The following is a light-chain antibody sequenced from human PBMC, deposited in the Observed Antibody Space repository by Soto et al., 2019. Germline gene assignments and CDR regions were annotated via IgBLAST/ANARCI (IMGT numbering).Light chain of an antibody. J-gene: IGKJ4*01. V-gene: IGKV1-27*01. CDR2: AAS. CDR1: QGISNY. Sequence: DIQMTQSPSSLSASVGDRVTITCRASQGISNYLAWYQQKPGKVPKLLIYAASTLQSGVQSRFSGSVSGTDFTLTISSIQPEDVANYYCKKYNSAPHTFGGGTKLEIK. CDR3: KKYNSAPHT.